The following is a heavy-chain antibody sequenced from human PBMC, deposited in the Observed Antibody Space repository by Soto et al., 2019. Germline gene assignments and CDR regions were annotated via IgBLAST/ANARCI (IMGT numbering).Heavy chain of an antibody. Sequence: SETLSLTCTVSGGTISSGGYYWSWIRQHPGKGLEWIGYIYYSGSTYYNPSLKSRVTISVDTSKNQFSLKLSSVTAADTAVYYCARNRYCSGGSCYVLDYGMGVWGQGTTVTVSS. V-gene: IGHV4-31*03. CDR1: GGTISSGGYY. J-gene: IGHJ6*02. CDR2: IYYSGST. CDR3: ARNRYCSGGSCYVLDYGMGV. D-gene: IGHD2-15*01.